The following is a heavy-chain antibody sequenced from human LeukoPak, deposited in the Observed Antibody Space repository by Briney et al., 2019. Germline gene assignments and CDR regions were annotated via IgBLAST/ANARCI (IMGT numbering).Heavy chain of an antibody. Sequence: GGSLRLSCAASGFTFSSYNMNWVRQAPGKGLEWVSSITGSSTDINYADSVKGRFTISRDNAKNSLFLQMNSLRAEDTAVYYCTRAQIVVAGTGPFDSWGQGALVTVSS. CDR3: TRAQIVVAGTGPFDS. CDR1: GFTFSSYN. J-gene: IGHJ4*02. CDR2: ITGSSTDI. V-gene: IGHV3-21*01. D-gene: IGHD6-13*01.